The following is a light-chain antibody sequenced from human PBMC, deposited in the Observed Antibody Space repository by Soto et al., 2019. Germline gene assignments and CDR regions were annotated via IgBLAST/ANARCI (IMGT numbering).Light chain of an antibody. CDR2: TTS. V-gene: IGKV1-39*01. J-gene: IGKJ1*01. CDR3: QQTYNSPRT. CDR1: QYIDNY. Sequence: DIHMTQSPSSLSASLGDGVTITFRASQYIDNYLNWYQQKPGKAPKSLIYTTSSLQSGVPSRFSGSGSGTEFTLTISSLQPEDFATYYCQQTYNSPRTFGQGTKVDIK.